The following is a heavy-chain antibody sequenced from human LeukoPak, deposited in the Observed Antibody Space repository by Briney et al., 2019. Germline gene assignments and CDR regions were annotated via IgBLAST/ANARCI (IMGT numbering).Heavy chain of an antibody. CDR3: ALWGARIAAAGPPLDYYYGMDV. CDR2: ISAYNGNT. CDR1: GYTFTSYG. D-gene: IGHD6-13*01. Sequence: GASVKVSCKASGYTFTSYGISWVRQAPGQGLEWMGWISAYNGNTNYAQKFQGRVTITADKSTSTAYMELSSLRSEDTAVYYCALWGARIAAAGPPLDYYYGMDVWGQGTTVTVSS. V-gene: IGHV1-18*01. J-gene: IGHJ6*02.